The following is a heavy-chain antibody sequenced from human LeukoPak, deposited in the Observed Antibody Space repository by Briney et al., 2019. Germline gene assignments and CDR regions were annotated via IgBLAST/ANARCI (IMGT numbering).Heavy chain of an antibody. V-gene: IGHV3-7*04. J-gene: IGHJ4*02. D-gene: IGHD3-16*01. CDR1: GFTFSTFF. Sequence: PGGSLRLSCTASGFTFSTFFMGWARQAPGKGLEWVANIMEDGSVKWYAGSVKGRFILSRDNSKNLMSLQMNSMRVEDTAVYFCARAMISFGGANFDYWGPGTLLTVSS. CDR3: ARAMISFGGANFDY. CDR2: IMEDGSVK.